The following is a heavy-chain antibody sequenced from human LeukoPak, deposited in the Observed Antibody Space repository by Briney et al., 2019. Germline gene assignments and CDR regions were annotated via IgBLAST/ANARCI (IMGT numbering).Heavy chain of an antibody. CDR2: SSSYI. Sequence: SSSYIYYADSVKGRFTISRDNAKNSLYLQMNSLRAEDTAVYYCARGYCSGGSCYSADLIDYWGQGTLVTVSS. D-gene: IGHD2-15*01. CDR3: ARGYCSGGSCYSADLIDY. V-gene: IGHV3-21*01. J-gene: IGHJ4*02.